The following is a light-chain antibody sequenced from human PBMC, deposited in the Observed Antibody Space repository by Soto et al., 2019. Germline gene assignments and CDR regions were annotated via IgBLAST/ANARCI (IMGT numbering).Light chain of an antibody. V-gene: IGKV3-20*01. J-gene: IGKJ1*01. CDR3: QQYGSSPQT. CDR1: QSVSSSY. Sequence: EIVLTQSPGTLSLSPGERATLSCRASQSVSSSYLAWYQQKPGRAPRLLIYGASSRATGIPDRFSGSGSGTDFTLTISRLEPEDFAAYYCQQYGSSPQTFGQGTKVDIK. CDR2: GAS.